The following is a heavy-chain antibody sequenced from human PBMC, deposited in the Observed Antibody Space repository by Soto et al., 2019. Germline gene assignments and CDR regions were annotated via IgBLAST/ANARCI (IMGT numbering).Heavy chain of an antibody. Sequence: SLQVSCKASGGTFSSYAISWVRQAPGQGLEWMGGIIPIFGTANYAQKFQGRVTITADESTSTAYMELSSLRSEDTAVYYCASVYTAEYNWNYGGTFDPWGKGNLVT. CDR3: ASVYTAEYNWNYGGTFDP. CDR2: IIPIFGTA. J-gene: IGHJ5*02. D-gene: IGHD1-7*01. V-gene: IGHV1-69*13. CDR1: GGTFSSYA.